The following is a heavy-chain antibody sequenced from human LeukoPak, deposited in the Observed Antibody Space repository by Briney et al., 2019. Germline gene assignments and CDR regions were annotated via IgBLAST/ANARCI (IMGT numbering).Heavy chain of an antibody. CDR1: GFTFSSYG. J-gene: IGHJ4*02. CDR2: IWYDGSNK. D-gene: IGHD2-21*02. V-gene: IGHV3-33*01. CDR3: ARETPCGGDCYNFDY. Sequence: GWSLRLSCAASGFTFSSYGMHWVRQAPGKGLTWVAVIWYDGSNKYYADSVKGRFTISRDNSKNTLYLQMNSLSAEDTAVYYCARETPCGGDCYNFDYWGQGTLVTVSS.